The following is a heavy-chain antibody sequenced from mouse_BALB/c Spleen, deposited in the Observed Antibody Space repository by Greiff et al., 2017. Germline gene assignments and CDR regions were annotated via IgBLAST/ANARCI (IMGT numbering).Heavy chain of an antibody. J-gene: IGHJ4*01. Sequence: VKLMESGPGLVAPSQSLSITCTVSGFSLTSYGVHWVRQPPGKGLEWLGVIWAGGSTNYNSALMSRLSISKDNSKSQVFLKMNSLQTDDTAMYYCARQKDYYDSSDSAMDYWGQGTSVTVAS. CDR2: IWAGGST. D-gene: IGHD1-1*01. CDR3: ARQKDYYDSSDSAMDY. CDR1: GFSLTSYG. V-gene: IGHV2-9*02.